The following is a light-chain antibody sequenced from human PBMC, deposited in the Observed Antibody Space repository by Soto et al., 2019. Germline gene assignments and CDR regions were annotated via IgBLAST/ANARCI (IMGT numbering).Light chain of an antibody. CDR2: DAS. CDR3: QQYNSYS. Sequence: DIQMTQSPSTLSASVGARVTITCRASQSISSWLAWDQQKPGKAPKFLIYDASNLESGVPSRFSGSGSGTEFTLTISSLQPDDFATYYCQQYNSYSFGQGTKVDI. V-gene: IGKV1-5*01. J-gene: IGKJ1*01. CDR1: QSISSW.